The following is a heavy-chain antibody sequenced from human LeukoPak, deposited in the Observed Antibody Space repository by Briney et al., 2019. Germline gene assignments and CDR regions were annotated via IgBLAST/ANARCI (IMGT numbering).Heavy chain of an antibody. CDR3: ARVPPGASHFHY. V-gene: IGHV4-59*01. J-gene: IGHJ4*02. D-gene: IGHD1-26*01. CDR2: IYYSGST. CDR1: VGSISSYH. Sequence: SETLSLTRTFSVGSISSYHWRWLRQPPGKGVEGIGDIYYSGSTKYNPSLKSRVTISVDTSKNQFSLKLSSVTAADTAVYYCARVPPGASHFHYWGQGTLVTVSS.